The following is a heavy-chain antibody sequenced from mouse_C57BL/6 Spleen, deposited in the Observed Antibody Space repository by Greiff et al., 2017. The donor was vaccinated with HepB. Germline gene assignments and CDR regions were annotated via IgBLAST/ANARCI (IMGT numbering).Heavy chain of an antibody. Sequence: DVKLQESGPVLVKPGPSVKISCKASGFTFTDYYMHWVKQSHRKSLEWIGLVYPYNGGTSYNQKFKGKATLTVDTSSSTAYMALNSLPSEDSAVYYGARGGYDYDAAPWFADWGQGTLVTVSA. CDR2: VYPYNGGT. CDR1: GFTFTDYY. CDR3: ARGGYDYDAAPWFAD. J-gene: IGHJ3*01. D-gene: IGHD2-4*01. V-gene: IGHV1-36*01.